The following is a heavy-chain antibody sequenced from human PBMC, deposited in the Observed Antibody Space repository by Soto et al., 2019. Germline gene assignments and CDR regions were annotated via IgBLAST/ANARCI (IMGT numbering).Heavy chain of an antibody. Sequence: ASVKVSCKASGYTFTSYDINWVRQATGQGLEWMGWMNPNSGNTGYAQKFQGRVTMTRNTSISTAYMELSSLRSEDTAVYYCARDSYYDSSGYYIPRYDYWGQGTLVTVSS. V-gene: IGHV1-8*01. D-gene: IGHD3-22*01. CDR3: ARDSYYDSSGYYIPRYDY. CDR1: GYTFTSYD. CDR2: MNPNSGNT. J-gene: IGHJ4*02.